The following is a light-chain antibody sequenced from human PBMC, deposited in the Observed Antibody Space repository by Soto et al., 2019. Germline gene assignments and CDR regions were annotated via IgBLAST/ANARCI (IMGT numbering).Light chain of an antibody. CDR1: SSNIGSNP. CDR2: SNN. V-gene: IGLV1-44*01. Sequence: QPVLTQPPSASGTPGQRVTISCSGSSSNIGSNPVNWYQQLPGTAPKLLIYSNNQRPSGVPDRLSGSKSGTSASLAISGLQSEDEAHYYCATWDDSLNAWVFGGGTKLTVL. CDR3: ATWDDSLNAWV. J-gene: IGLJ3*02.